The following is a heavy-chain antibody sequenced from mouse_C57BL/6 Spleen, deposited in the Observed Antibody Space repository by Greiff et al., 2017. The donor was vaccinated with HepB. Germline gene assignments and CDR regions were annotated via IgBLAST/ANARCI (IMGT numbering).Heavy chain of an antibody. J-gene: IGHJ3*01. CDR2: IDPENGDT. Sequence: VQLQQSGAELVRPGASVKLSCTASGFNIKDDYMHWVKQRPEQGLEWIGWIDPENGDTEYASRFQGQATITADTSSNTAYLQLSSLTSEDTAVYYCTTWATTVVAPFAYWGQGTLVTVSA. CDR3: TTWATTVVAPFAY. V-gene: IGHV14-4*01. CDR1: GFNIKDDY. D-gene: IGHD1-1*01.